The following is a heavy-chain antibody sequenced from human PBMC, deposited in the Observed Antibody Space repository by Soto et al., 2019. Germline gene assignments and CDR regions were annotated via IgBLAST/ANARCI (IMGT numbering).Heavy chain of an antibody. J-gene: IGHJ4*02. V-gene: IGHV3-23*01. Sequence: EVQLLESGGGLVQPGGSLRLSCAASGFTFSSYAMSWVRQAPGKGLEWVSAISGSGGSTYYADSVKGRLTISRDNSKNTLYLQMNGLRAEDTAGYYCAKWDRGYFYYWGQGTLVTVSS. CDR3: AKWDRGYFYY. CDR1: GFTFSSYA. CDR2: ISGSGGST. D-gene: IGHD1-26*01.